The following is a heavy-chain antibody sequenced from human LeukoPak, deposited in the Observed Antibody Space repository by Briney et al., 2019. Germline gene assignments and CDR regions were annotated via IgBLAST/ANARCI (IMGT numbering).Heavy chain of an antibody. J-gene: IGHJ4*02. V-gene: IGHV4-38-2*01. CDR3: ARHTMVRGVIIGPVDY. CDR1: GYSISSGYY. D-gene: IGHD3-10*01. CDR2: IYHSGST. Sequence: PSETLSLTCAVSGYSISSGYYWGWIRQRPGKGLEWIGSIYHSGSTYYNPSLKSRVTISVDTSKNQFSLKLSSVTAADTAVYYCARHTMVRGVIIGPVDYWGQGTLVTVSS.